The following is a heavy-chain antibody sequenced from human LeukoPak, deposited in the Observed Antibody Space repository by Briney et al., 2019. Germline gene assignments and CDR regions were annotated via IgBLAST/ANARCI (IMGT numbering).Heavy chain of an antibody. Sequence: PGGSLRLSCAASGFAFSGYDMSWVRQTPGRGLEWVSSISRDGINTHYAESLKGRFTISRDNAKNSLYLQMNSLRAEDTAVYYCARDWRSGTYYLDYWGQGTLVTVSS. V-gene: IGHV3-21*01. CDR1: GFAFSGYD. J-gene: IGHJ4*02. CDR2: ISRDGINT. CDR3: ARDWRSGTYYLDY. D-gene: IGHD1-26*01.